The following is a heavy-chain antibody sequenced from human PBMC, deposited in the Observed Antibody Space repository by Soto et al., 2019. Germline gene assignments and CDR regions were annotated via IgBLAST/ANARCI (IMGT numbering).Heavy chain of an antibody. CDR1: GFTFSSYW. CDR3: ARVPVPRIAAAGTAFDP. V-gene: IGHV3-7*03. D-gene: IGHD6-13*01. CDR2: IKQDGSEK. J-gene: IGHJ5*02. Sequence: LKLSCAASGFTFSSYWMSWVRQAPGKGLEWVANIKQDGSEKYYVDSVKGRFTISRDNAKNSLYLQMNSLRAEDTAVYYCARVPVPRIAAAGTAFDPWGQGTLVTVSS.